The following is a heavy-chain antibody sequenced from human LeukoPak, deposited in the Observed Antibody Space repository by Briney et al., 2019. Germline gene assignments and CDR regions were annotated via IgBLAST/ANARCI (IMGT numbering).Heavy chain of an antibody. V-gene: IGHV3-23*01. CDR2: ISGRGGST. J-gene: IGHJ6*02. CDR3: ANSMRVAVAGPRRIYYYYGMDV. Sequence: GGSLRLSCAASGFTFSSQAMSWVRQAPGGGLEWVSAISGRGGSTYYADSVKGRFTISRDNSKNTLYLQMSSLRAEDTAVYYCANSMRVAVAGPRRIYYYYGMDVWGQGTTVTVSS. D-gene: IGHD6-19*01. CDR1: GFTFSSQA.